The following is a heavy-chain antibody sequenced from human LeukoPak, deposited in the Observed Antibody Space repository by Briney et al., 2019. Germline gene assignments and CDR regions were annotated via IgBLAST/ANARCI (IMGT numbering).Heavy chain of an antibody. CDR3: ARTQRHCSGGSCYSVRPYYYYYMDV. J-gene: IGHJ6*03. CDR2: IYYSGST. D-gene: IGHD2-15*01. Sequence: PSETLSLTCAVYGGSFSGYYWSWIRQPPGKGLEWIGYIYYSGSTNYNPSLKSRVTISVDTSKNQFSLKLSSVTAADTAVYYCARTQRHCSGGSCYSVRPYYYYYMDVWGKGTTVTVSS. CDR1: GGSFSGYY. V-gene: IGHV4-59*01.